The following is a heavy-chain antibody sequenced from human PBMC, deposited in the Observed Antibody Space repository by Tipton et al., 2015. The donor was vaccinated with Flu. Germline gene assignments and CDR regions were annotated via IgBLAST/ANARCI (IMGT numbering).Heavy chain of an antibody. V-gene: IGHV4-59*01. CDR3: ARAPDSIVGATVFDY. CDR1: GGSISSYY. CDR2: IYYSGST. Sequence: LRLSCTVPGGSISSYYWSWIRQPPGKGLEWIGYIYYSGSTNYNPSLKSRVTISVDTSKNQFSLKLSSVTAADTAVYYCARAPDSIVGATVFDYWGQGTLVTVSS. J-gene: IGHJ4*02. D-gene: IGHD1-26*01.